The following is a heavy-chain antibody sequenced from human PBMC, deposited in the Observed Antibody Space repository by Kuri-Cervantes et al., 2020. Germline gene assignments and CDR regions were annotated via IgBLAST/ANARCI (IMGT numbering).Heavy chain of an antibody. CDR3: ASQEGGFGELLGWGYYYGMDV. CDR1: GGSISSRGYY. CDR2: IYYSGST. Sequence: SETLSLTCTVSGGSISSRGYYWSWIRQHPGKGLEWIGYIYYSGSTYYNPSLKSRVTISVDTSKNQFSLKLSSVTAADTAVYYCASQEGGFGELLGWGYYYGMDVWGQGTTVTVSS. D-gene: IGHD3-10*01. J-gene: IGHJ6*02. V-gene: IGHV4-31*03.